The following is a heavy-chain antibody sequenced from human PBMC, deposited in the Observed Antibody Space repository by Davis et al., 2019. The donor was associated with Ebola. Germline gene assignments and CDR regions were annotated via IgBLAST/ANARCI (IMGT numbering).Heavy chain of an antibody. CDR3: AKDSSSSPNYYYGMDV. CDR1: GFTFSSYG. D-gene: IGHD6-13*01. Sequence: GESLKISCAASGFTFSSYGMHWVRQAPGKGLEWVAVISYDGSNKYYADSVKGRFTISRDNAKNSLYLQMNSLRAEDTALYYCAKDSSSSPNYYYGMDVWGQGTTVTVSS. J-gene: IGHJ6*02. CDR2: ISYDGSNK. V-gene: IGHV3-30*19.